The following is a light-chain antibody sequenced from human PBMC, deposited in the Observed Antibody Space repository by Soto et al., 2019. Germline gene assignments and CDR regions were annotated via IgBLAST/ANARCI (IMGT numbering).Light chain of an antibody. CDR1: QSISSY. CDR2: ASS. V-gene: IGKV1-39*01. Sequence: DIQMTQSPSSLSASVGDRVTITCRASQSISSYLNWYQQKPGKAPKPLSYASSSLQSGFPSRFSGSGSETDFTLTISSLRPEDCATYYCQQRYSTLYTFGQGTKPEIK. CDR3: QQRYSTLYT. J-gene: IGKJ2*01.